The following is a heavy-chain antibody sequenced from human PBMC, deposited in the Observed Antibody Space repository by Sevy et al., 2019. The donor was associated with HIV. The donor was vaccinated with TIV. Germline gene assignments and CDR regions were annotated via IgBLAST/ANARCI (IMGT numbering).Heavy chain of an antibody. CDR2: IYYSGST. CDR3: ARYRYSSSRYFDY. CDR1: GGSISSGGYY. D-gene: IGHD6-13*01. V-gene: IGHV4-31*03. J-gene: IGHJ4*02. Sequence: SETLSLTCTVSGGSISSGGYYWSWIRQHPGKGLEWIGYIYYSGSTYYHPSLKSRVTISVDTSKNQFSLKLSSVTAADTAMYYCARYRYSSSRYFDYWGQGTLVTVSS.